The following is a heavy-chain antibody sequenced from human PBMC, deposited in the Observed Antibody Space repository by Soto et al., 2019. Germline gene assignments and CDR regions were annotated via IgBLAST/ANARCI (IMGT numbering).Heavy chain of an antibody. CDR3: AHSVVAGLGYYFDY. Sequence: SGPTPVDPRQRHTLTCTFSAFSLRNSGVAVGWIRQPPGKALEWLALIYWDDDKRYSPFLKSRLTITKDTSKNQVVLTMTNMDPVDTATYYCAHSVVAGLGYYFDYWGQGTLVTVSS. V-gene: IGHV2-5*02. CDR1: AFSLRNSGVA. CDR2: IYWDDDK. D-gene: IGHD6-19*01. J-gene: IGHJ4*02.